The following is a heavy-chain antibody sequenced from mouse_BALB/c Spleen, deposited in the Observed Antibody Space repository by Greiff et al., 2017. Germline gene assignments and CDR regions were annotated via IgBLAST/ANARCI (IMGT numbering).Heavy chain of an antibody. J-gene: IGHJ3*01. CDR3: ARDVYRYDVSWFAY. Sequence: EVQVVESGGGLVQPGGSLRLSCATSGFTFSDFYMEWVRQPPGKRLEWIAASRNKANDYTTEYSASVKGRFIVSRDTSQSILYLQMNALRAEDTAIYYCARDVYRYDVSWFAYWGQGTLVTVSA. CDR1: GFTFSDFY. CDR2: SRNKANDYTT. D-gene: IGHD2-14*01. V-gene: IGHV7-1*02.